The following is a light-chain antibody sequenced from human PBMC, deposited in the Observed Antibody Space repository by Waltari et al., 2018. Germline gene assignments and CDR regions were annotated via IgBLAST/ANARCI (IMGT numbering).Light chain of an antibody. CDR3: CSYTGSSTSYG. J-gene: IGLJ1*01. Sequence: QSALSQPPSVSGSPGQSLTITCTGTSTDLASYNLHARYQHHPNRAPKLIIYEATKRPSGISHRFSGAKSGATASLRISGLQADDEADYYCCSYTGSSTSYGCGGGTNVTVL. CDR1: STDLASYNL. CDR2: EAT. V-gene: IGLV2-23*01.